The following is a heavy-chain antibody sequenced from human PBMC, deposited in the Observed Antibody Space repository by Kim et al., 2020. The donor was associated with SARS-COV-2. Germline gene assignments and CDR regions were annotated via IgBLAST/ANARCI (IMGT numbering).Heavy chain of an antibody. D-gene: IGHD2-15*01. CDR2: IWYDGNNK. CDR3: ARSILYCSGGICYDDGFDY. Sequence: GGSLRLSCAASGFTFSTSGMHWVRQAPGKGLEWVANIWYDGNNKYYGDSVKGRFTISRDNSKNTLYLQMNSLRAEDTAMYYCARSILYCSGGICYDDGFDYCGEGTPFTASS. J-gene: IGHJ4*02. CDR1: GFTFSTSG. V-gene: IGHV3-33*01.